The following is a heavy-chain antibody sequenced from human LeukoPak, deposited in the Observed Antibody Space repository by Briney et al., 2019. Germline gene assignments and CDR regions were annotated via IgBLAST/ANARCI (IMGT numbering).Heavy chain of an antibody. V-gene: IGHV3-23*01. CDR3: AKDDTAMGYFDY. CDR2: ISGSGGST. CDR1: GFTFSSYA. D-gene: IGHD5-18*01. J-gene: IGHJ4*02. Sequence: GGSLRLSCAASGFTFSSYAMSWVRQAPGKGLEWVSAISGSGGSTYYADSVKDRFTISRDNSKNTLYLQMNSLRAEDTAVYYCAKDDTAMGYFDYWGQGTLVTVSS.